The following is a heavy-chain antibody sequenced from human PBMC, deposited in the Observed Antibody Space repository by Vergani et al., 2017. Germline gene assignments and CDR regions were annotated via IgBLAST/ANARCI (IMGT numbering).Heavy chain of an antibody. CDR1: GFTFSSYG. CDR3: AKDPSVMELWALGAFDI. Sequence: QVQLVESGGGVVQPGGSLRLPCAASGFTFSSYGMHWVRQAPGKGLEWVAFIRYDGSNKYYADSVKGQFTISRDNSKNTLYLQMNSLRAEDTAVYYCAKDPSVMELWALGAFDIWGQGTMVTVSS. V-gene: IGHV3-30*02. D-gene: IGHD5-18*01. CDR2: IRYDGSNK. J-gene: IGHJ3*02.